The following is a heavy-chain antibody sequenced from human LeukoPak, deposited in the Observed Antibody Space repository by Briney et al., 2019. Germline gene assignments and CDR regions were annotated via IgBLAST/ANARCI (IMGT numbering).Heavy chain of an antibody. CDR2: INPNSGGT. CDR3: ARGDTIFDAGSLDY. Sequence: ASVKVSCKASGYTFTVYYMHWVRQAPGHGLEWMGWINPNSGGTNYAQKFQGRVTMTSDTSISTAYMELSRLRSDDTAVYYCARGDTIFDAGSLDYWGQGMLVIVSS. D-gene: IGHD3-3*01. J-gene: IGHJ4*02. CDR1: GYTFTVYY. V-gene: IGHV1-2*02.